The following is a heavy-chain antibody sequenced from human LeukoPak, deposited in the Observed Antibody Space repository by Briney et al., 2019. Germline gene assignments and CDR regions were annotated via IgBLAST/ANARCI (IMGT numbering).Heavy chain of an antibody. J-gene: IGHJ6*02. CDR2: ISYDGRNQ. V-gene: IGHV3-30*03. CDR3: ARAARDNYYGMDV. CDR1: GFSFTTYG. D-gene: IGHD6-13*01. Sequence: PGTSLRLSCAASGFSFTTYGMHWVRQAPLKGLEWLAAISYDGRNQNYADSVKGRFTIFRDNSQNTLYLQMNSLRAEDTALYYCARAARDNYYGMDVWGRGTTVTVSS.